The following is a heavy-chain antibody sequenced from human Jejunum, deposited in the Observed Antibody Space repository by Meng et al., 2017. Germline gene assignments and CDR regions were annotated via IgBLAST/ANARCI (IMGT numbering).Heavy chain of an antibody. CDR1: GDSISSGEYF. Sequence: GQLQESGPGLVKLSQPLSLPCPVSGDSISSGEYFWSWIRQHPGKGLEWIGYMDYRGSTFYNPSLNIRVTISVDTSKNQFSLKLSSVTAADTAVYFCARGELLWDYWGQGTLVTVSS. V-gene: IGHV4-30-4*01. D-gene: IGHD2-2*01. CDR3: ARGELLWDY. CDR2: MDYRGST. J-gene: IGHJ4*02.